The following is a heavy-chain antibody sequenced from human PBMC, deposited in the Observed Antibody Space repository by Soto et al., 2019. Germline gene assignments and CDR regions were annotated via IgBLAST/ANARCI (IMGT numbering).Heavy chain of an antibody. CDR3: AKGYYYDNSGQSYLDY. Sequence: GGSLRLSCAASGFTFSTYGMHWVRQAPGKGLEWVAVITYDGSHEFYADSVKGRFTISRDNSKNSVYLQMHSLRAEDTAVYYCAKGYYYDNSGQSYLDYWGQGTLVTVSS. CDR1: GFTFSTYG. D-gene: IGHD3-22*01. V-gene: IGHV3-30*18. J-gene: IGHJ4*02. CDR2: ITYDGSHE.